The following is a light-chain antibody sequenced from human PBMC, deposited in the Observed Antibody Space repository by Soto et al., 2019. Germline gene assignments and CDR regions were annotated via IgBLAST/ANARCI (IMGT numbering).Light chain of an antibody. V-gene: IGKV3-20*01. CDR1: QSLSTTD. CDR2: GAS. CDR3: QQYATSQTWT. J-gene: IGKJ1*01. Sequence: EIVLTQSPGTLSLSPGERATLSCRASQSLSTTDLAWFQHKPGQAPRLLIYGASTRATGIPGRFSGSGSGTDFTLTISRLEPEDFAVYYCQQYATSQTWTFGQGTKVEVK.